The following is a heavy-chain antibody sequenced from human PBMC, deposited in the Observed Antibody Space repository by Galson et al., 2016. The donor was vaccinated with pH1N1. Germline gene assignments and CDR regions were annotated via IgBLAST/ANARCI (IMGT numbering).Heavy chain of an antibody. CDR2: ISGYSGNT. CDR1: GFMFSTYG. D-gene: IGHD3-22*01. Sequence: SVKVSCKASGFMFSTYGFNWVRKAPGQGPEWMGRISGYSGNTIYAQKFQARISMTIDKSTSTVYLDLRSLRFDDTAVYYCAKGTLPGYYDYWGQGTLVTVSS. J-gene: IGHJ4*02. CDR3: AKGTLPGYYDY. V-gene: IGHV1-18*01.